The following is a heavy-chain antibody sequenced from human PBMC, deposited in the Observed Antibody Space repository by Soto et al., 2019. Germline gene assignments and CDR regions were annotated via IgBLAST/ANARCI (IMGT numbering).Heavy chain of an antibody. Sequence: GESLKISCATSGFIFGSYAMNWVRQAPGKGLEWVSVISGSGDFTDYTDSVKGRFTISRDNSRQTLYLQMNSLRPEDTAVYYCAKKGGSSAYYSPMGYWGQGTLVTVS. CDR3: AKKGGSSAYYSPMGY. J-gene: IGHJ4*02. CDR1: GFIFGSYA. V-gene: IGHV3-23*01. CDR2: ISGSGDFT. D-gene: IGHD3-22*01.